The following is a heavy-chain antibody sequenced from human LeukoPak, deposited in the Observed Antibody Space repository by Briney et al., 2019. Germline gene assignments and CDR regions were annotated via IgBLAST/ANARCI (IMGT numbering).Heavy chain of an antibody. CDR3: AVPKQWLGFDY. Sequence: PSQTLSLTCTVSGGSISSGDYYWSWIRQPPGKGLEWIGYINYSGSTFHYNPSLKSRVTISVDTSKNQFSLKLSSVSAADTAVYYCAVPKQWLGFDYWGQGTLVTVSS. D-gene: IGHD6-19*01. J-gene: IGHJ4*02. CDR2: INYSGST. V-gene: IGHV4-30-4*01. CDR1: GGSISSGDYY.